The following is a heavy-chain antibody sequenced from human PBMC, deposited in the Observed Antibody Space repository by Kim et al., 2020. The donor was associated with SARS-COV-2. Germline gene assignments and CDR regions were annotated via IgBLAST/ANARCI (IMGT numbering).Heavy chain of an antibody. J-gene: IGHJ4*02. CDR3: ARDQRAVAGVGGNFDY. CDR1: GFTFSSYG. Sequence: GGSLRLSCAASGFTFSSYGMHWVRQAPGKGLEWVAVIWYDGSNKYYADSVKGRFTISRDNSKNTLYLQMNSLRAEDTAVYYCARDQRAVAGVGGNFDYWGQGTLRTVS. V-gene: IGHV3-33*01. D-gene: IGHD6-19*01. CDR2: IWYDGSNK.